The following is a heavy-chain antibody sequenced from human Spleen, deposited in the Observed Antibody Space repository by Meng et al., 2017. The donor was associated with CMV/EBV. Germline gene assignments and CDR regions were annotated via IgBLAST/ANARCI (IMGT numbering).Heavy chain of an antibody. J-gene: IGHJ6*02. Sequence: GSLRLSCAASGFTFSNFAMAWVRQAPGKGLEWVSPITASGGSTHYAQSVKGRFTISRDNSKNTLYLQMNSLRAEDTAVYYCVKDQGIVVVPAATYYYGMDVWGQGTTVTVSS. V-gene: IGHV3-23*01. D-gene: IGHD2-2*01. CDR2: ITASGGST. CDR1: GFTFSNFA. CDR3: VKDQGIVVVPAATYYYGMDV.